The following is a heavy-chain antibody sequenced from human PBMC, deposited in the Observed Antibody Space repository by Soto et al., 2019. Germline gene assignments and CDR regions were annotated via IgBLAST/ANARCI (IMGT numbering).Heavy chain of an antibody. V-gene: IGHV1-8*01. CDR2: MNPNSGNT. CDR1: GYTFTSYD. J-gene: IGHJ6*02. Sequence: VASVKVSCKASGYTFTSYDINWVRQATGQGLEWMGWMNPNSGNTGYAQKFQGWVTMTRDTSISTAYMELSRLRSDDTAVYYCARDLSPYSSSWHGMDVWAQGTTVTVS. CDR3: ARDLSPYSSSWHGMDV. D-gene: IGHD6-13*01.